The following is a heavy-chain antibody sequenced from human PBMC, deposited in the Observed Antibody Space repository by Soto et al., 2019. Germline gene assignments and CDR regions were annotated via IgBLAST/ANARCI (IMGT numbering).Heavy chain of an antibody. D-gene: IGHD3-3*01. CDR1: GGTFSSFINYP. CDR3: ARRDTSGFLRYFDN. CDR2: IVPNVGTV. J-gene: IGHJ4*02. V-gene: IGHV1-69*06. Sequence: SVKVSCKSSGGTFSSFINYPINWVRQAPGQGLEWMGGIVPNVGTVNYAQKFRGKVTITADKSTGTAYMELSSLRSEDTALYYCARRDTSGFLRYFDNWGQGTQVTVYS.